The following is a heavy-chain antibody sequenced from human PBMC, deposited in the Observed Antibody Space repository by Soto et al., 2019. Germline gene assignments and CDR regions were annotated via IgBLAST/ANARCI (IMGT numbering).Heavy chain of an antibody. CDR2: ISSNGGST. CDR1: GFTFSSYA. CDR3: VKVGVGATYGLGAFDI. J-gene: IGHJ3*02. V-gene: IGHV3-64D*08. D-gene: IGHD1-26*01. Sequence: GGSLRLSCSASGFTFSSYAMHWVRQAPGKGLEYVSAISSNGGSTYYADSVKGRFTISRDNSKNTLYLQMSSLRAEDTAVYYCVKVGVGATYGLGAFDIWGQGTMVTVSS.